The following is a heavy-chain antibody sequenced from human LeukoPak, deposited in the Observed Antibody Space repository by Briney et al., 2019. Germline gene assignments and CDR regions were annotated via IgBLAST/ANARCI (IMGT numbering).Heavy chain of an antibody. CDR2: ISSSSSYI. D-gene: IGHD2-2*01. Sequence: GGSLRLSCAASGFTFSSYSKNWVRQAPGKGLEWVSSISSSSSYIYYADSVKGRFTISRDNAKNSLYLQMNTLRAEDTAVYYCVRVQPLYGMDVWGPGTTVTVSS. J-gene: IGHJ6*02. CDR3: VRVQPLYGMDV. V-gene: IGHV3-21*01. CDR1: GFTFSSYS.